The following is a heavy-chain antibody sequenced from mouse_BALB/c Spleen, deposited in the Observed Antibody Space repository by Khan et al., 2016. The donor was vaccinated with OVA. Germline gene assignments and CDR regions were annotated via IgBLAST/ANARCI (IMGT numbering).Heavy chain of an antibody. J-gene: IGHJ2*01. CDR1: GYTFINYW. V-gene: IGHV1-7*01. CDR3: ARRGLRLDFDY. CDR2: INPSTGYT. Sequence: QVQLKQSGAELAKPGASVKMSCKASGYTFINYWILWIKQRPGQGLEWIGYINPSTGYTEYNQNFKDKATLTADKYSSTAYMQLSSLTSEDSTVYYCARRGLRLDFDYWGQGTTLTVSS. D-gene: IGHD1-1*01.